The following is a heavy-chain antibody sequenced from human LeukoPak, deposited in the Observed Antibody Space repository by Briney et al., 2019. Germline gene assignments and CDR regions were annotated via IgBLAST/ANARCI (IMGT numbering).Heavy chain of an antibody. Sequence: SVKVSCKASGGTFSSYTISWERQAPGQGLEWMGRIIPILGIANYAQKVQGRITITADKSTSTAYMERSSLRSEDSAVYYCASRYCSSTSCYTLSAFDIWGQGTMVTVSS. CDR1: GGTFSSYT. D-gene: IGHD2-2*02. J-gene: IGHJ3*02. V-gene: IGHV1-69*02. CDR2: IIPILGIA. CDR3: ASRYCSSTSCYTLSAFDI.